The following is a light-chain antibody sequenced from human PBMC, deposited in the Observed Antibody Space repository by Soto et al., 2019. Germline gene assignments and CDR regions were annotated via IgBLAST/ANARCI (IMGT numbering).Light chain of an antibody. CDR1: QTISSW. Sequence: DIQMTQSPSTLSGSVGDRVTITCRASQTISSWLAWYQQKPGKAPKLLIYKASTLKSGVPSRFSGSGSGTEFTLTITRLEPEDSAVYYCQLYVTSPEWTFGQGTKVEIK. J-gene: IGKJ1*01. V-gene: IGKV1-5*03. CDR2: KAS. CDR3: QLYVTSPEWT.